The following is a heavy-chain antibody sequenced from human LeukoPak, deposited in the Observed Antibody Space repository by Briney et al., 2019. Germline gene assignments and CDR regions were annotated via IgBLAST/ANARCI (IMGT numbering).Heavy chain of an antibody. Sequence: SGGSLRLSCAASGSTFSSYGMHWVRQAPGKGLEWVAVISYDGGDKYYADSVKGRFTISRDNSKNTLYLQMNSLRPEDTAVYYCAKERSLYYGSGSYYTVDYWGQGTLVTVSS. CDR1: GSTFSSYG. CDR3: AKERSLYYGSGSYYTVDY. V-gene: IGHV3-30*18. CDR2: ISYDGGDK. D-gene: IGHD3-10*01. J-gene: IGHJ4*02.